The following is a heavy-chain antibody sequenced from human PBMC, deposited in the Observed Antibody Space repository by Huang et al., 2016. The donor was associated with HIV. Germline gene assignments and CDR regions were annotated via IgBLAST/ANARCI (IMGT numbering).Heavy chain of an antibody. CDR2: ISSSSSYI. Sequence: QAPGKGLEWVLSISSSSSYIYYADSVKGRFTISRDNAKNSLYLQMNSLRAEDTAVYYCASEIAAASIDYWGQGTLVTVSS. CDR3: ASEIAAASIDY. V-gene: IGHV3-21*01. J-gene: IGHJ4*02. D-gene: IGHD6-13*01.